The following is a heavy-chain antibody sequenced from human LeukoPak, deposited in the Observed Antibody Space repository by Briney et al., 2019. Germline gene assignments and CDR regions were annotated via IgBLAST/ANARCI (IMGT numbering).Heavy chain of an antibody. Sequence: GGSLRLSCAASGFALKNYAMNWVRQAPGKGLEWVSVIRGSDDSTYYADSVKGRFTISRDNSKNTLSLQMSSLRGEDTAIYYCAKNVNDFWSSLDLWGKGTTVTVSS. CDR3: AKNVNDFWSSLDL. D-gene: IGHD3-3*01. J-gene: IGHJ6*04. CDR1: GFALKNYA. CDR2: IRGSDDST. V-gene: IGHV3-23*01.